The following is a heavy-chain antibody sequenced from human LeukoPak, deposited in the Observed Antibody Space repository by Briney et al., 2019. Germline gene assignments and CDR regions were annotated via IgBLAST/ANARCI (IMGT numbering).Heavy chain of an antibody. CDR1: GFTFDDYA. D-gene: IGHD3-22*01. V-gene: IGHV3-9*01. Sequence: PGGSLRLSCAASGFTFDDYAMHWVRQAPGKGLEWVSGISWNSGSIGYADSVKGRFTISRDNAKSSLYLQMNSLRAEDTALYYCAKDKGGSYYDSSGNIDYWGQGTLVTVSS. J-gene: IGHJ4*02. CDR2: ISWNSGSI. CDR3: AKDKGGSYYDSSGNIDY.